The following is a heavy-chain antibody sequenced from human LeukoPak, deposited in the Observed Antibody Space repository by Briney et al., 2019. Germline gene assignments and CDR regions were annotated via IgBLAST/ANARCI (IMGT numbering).Heavy chain of an antibody. CDR1: GFTFSSFG. CDR2: ISFDGSNK. Sequence: PGGSLRLSCAASGFTFSSFGMHWVRQAPGKGREWVGVISFDGSNKYYADPVKGRFTISRDNPKNTLYLQMNSLRPEDTAVYYCAKDYSGSGNYYSRDWGQGTLVTVSS. D-gene: IGHD3-10*01. CDR3: AKDYSGSGNYYSRD. J-gene: IGHJ1*01. V-gene: IGHV3-30*18.